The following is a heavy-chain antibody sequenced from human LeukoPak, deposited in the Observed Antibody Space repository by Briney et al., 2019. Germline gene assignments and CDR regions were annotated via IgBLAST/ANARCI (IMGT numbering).Heavy chain of an antibody. CDR3: ARDGGSYSDIAEYFQH. CDR2: IYHSGNT. CDR1: GGSISSSSYY. V-gene: IGHV4-61*05. Sequence: SETLSLTCTVSGGSISSSSYYWGWIRQPPGKGLEWIGYIYHSGNTNYNPSLKSRVTISVDRSKNQFSLKLSSVTAADTAVYYCARDGGSYSDIAEYFQHWGQGTLVTVSS. J-gene: IGHJ1*01. D-gene: IGHD4-17*01.